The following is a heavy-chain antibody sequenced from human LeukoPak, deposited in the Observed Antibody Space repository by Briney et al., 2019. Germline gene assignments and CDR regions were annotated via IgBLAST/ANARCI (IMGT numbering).Heavy chain of an antibody. CDR2: IYYSGST. CDR1: GGSISSYY. V-gene: IGHV4-59*01. Sequence: SETLSLTCTVSGGSISSYYWSWIRQPPGKGLEWIGYIYYSGSTNYNPSLKSRVTISVDTSKNQFSLKVSSVTAADTAVYYCARGEIAAAFDYWGQGTLVTVSS. J-gene: IGHJ4*02. D-gene: IGHD6-13*01. CDR3: ARGEIAAAFDY.